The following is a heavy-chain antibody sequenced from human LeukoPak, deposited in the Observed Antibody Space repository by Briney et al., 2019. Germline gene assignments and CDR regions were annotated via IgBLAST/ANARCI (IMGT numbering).Heavy chain of an antibody. V-gene: IGHV3-73*01. D-gene: IGHD3-10*01. CDR3: TRQVILGKDDAFDI. CDR2: IRSKANSYAT. J-gene: IGHJ3*02. Sequence: GGSLRLSCAASGFTFSGSAMHWVRQASGKGLEWVGRIRSKANSYATAYAASGKGRFTISRNDSKNTAYLQMNSLKTEDTAVYYCTRQVILGKDDAFDIWGQGTMVTVSS. CDR1: GFTFSGSA.